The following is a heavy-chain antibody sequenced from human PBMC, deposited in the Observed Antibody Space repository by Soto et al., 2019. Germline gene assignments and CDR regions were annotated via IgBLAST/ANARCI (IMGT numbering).Heavy chain of an antibody. J-gene: IGHJ4*02. Sequence: TSETLSVTWPVSGGSISSYYWNWKRQPPGKGLEWIGYIYYSGSTNYNPSLKSRVTISVDTSKNQFSLKLSSVTAADTAVYYCAGSPAAIPPYFDYWGQGTLVTVSS. CDR2: IYYSGST. V-gene: IGHV4-59*08. D-gene: IGHD2-2*02. CDR1: GGSISSYY. CDR3: AGSPAAIPPYFDY.